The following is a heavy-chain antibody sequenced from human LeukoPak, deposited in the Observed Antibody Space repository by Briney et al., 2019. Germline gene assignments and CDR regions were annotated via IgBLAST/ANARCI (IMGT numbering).Heavy chain of an antibody. J-gene: IGHJ4*02. CDR1: GFTFSKYD. V-gene: IGHV3-30-3*01. CDR3: ARVKGGYGRRTYYFDY. D-gene: IGHD5-18*01. Sequence: GGSLRLSCVASGFTFSKYDVHWVRQAPGKGLEWVAVIAYDGNNKIYADSVKGRFTISRDNSKNTLYLQMNSLRAEDTAVYYCARVKGGYGRRTYYFDYWGQGTLVTVSS. CDR2: IAYDGNNK.